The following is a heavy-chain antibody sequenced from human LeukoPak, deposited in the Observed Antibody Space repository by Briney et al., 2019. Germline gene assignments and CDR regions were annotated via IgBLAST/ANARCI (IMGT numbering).Heavy chain of an antibody. CDR3: ARGILAKGYFDL. Sequence: SETLSLTCAVYGRSFSDYYWSWIRQTPGEGLQWIGGIKHSGSTDYNPSLKSRVTMSVDTSKNQFSLKLTSVTAADTAVYYCARGILAKGYFDLWGRDTLVTVSS. V-gene: IGHV4-34*01. J-gene: IGHJ2*01. D-gene: IGHD3-3*01. CDR1: GRSFSDYY. CDR2: IKHSGST.